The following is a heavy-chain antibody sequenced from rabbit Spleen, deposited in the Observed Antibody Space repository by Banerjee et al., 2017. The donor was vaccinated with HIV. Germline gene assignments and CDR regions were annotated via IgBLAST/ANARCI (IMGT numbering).Heavy chain of an antibody. CDR1: GFSFSNKAV. V-gene: IGHV1S45*01. Sequence: QEQLVESGGGLVKPEGSLKLSCTASGFSFSNKAVMCWVHQAPGKGLEWIACINIVTGKSVYASWAKGRFTMSRTSSTTVTLQMTSLAAADTATYFCARDLAGAIGWNFYLWGQGTLVTVS. D-gene: IGHD4-1*01. J-gene: IGHJ4*01. CDR2: INIVTGKS. CDR3: ARDLAGAIGWNFYL.